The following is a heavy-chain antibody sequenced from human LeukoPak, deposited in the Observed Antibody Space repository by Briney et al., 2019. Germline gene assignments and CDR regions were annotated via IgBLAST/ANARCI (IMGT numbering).Heavy chain of an antibody. CDR1: GYIFTSYG. Sequence: EASVKVSCKASGYIFTSYGIIWVRQAPGQGLQWMGWISAHNGNTNYAQKLQGRVTMTTDTSTSTVYMELRSLRSDDTAVCYCARAQTTLLLDYWGQGTLVTVSS. CDR3: ARAQTTLLLDY. D-gene: IGHD4-11*01. CDR2: ISAHNGNT. V-gene: IGHV1-18*01. J-gene: IGHJ4*02.